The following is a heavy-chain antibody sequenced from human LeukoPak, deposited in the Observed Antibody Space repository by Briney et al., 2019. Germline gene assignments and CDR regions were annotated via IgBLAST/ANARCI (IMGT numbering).Heavy chain of an antibody. CDR3: ARLYLRDHCSSTSCYGLYFDY. CDR2: IYHSGST. D-gene: IGHD2-2*01. Sequence: SETLSLTCAVYGGSFSGYYWGWIRQPPGKGLEWIGSIYHSGSTYYNPSLKTRVTISVDTSKNQFSLNLSSVTAADTAVYYCARLYLRDHCSSTSCYGLYFDYWGQGTLVTVSS. J-gene: IGHJ4*02. V-gene: IGHV4-34*01. CDR1: GGSFSGYY.